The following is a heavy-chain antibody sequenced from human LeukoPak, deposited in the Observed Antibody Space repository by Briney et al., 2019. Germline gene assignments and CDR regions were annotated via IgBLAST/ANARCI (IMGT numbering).Heavy chain of an antibody. V-gene: IGHV4-59*08. Sequence: SETLSLTCAVYGGSFSSYYWSWIRQPPGKGLEWIGYIYYSGSTNYNPSLKSRVTISVDTSKNQFSLKLSSVTAADTAVYYCARHVTYCSSTSCYTSGGFDYWGQGTLVTVSS. J-gene: IGHJ4*02. D-gene: IGHD2-2*02. CDR3: ARHVTYCSSTSCYTSGGFDY. CDR2: IYYSGST. CDR1: GGSFSSYY.